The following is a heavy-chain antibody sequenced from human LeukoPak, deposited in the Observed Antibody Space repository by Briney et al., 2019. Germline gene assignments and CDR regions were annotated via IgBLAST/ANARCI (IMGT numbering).Heavy chain of an antibody. J-gene: IGHJ4*02. V-gene: IGHV4-34*01. CDR2: INHSGST. CDR3: ARRLSSGRTDY. D-gene: IGHD6-19*01. Sequence: PSETLSLTCAVYGGSFSGYYWSWIRQPPGKGLEWIGEINHSGSTNYNPSLKSRVTISVDTSKNQFSLKLSSVTAADTAVYHCARRLSSGRTDYWGQGTLVTVSS. CDR1: GGSFSGYY.